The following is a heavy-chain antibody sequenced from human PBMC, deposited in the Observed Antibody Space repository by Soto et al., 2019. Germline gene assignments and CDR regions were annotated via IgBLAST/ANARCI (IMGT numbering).Heavy chain of an antibody. D-gene: IGHD4-17*01. CDR1: GFTFSTYA. CDR2: ISGSGVST. CDR3: AKDPRSTTGGY. Sequence: GGSLRLSCAASGFTFSTYAMGWVRQAPGKGLGWVSTISGSGVSTYYADSVKGRFTISRDNSKNTLYLQMNSLRAEDTAIYYSAKDPRSTTGGYWGKGTLVTVS. V-gene: IGHV3-23*01. J-gene: IGHJ4*02.